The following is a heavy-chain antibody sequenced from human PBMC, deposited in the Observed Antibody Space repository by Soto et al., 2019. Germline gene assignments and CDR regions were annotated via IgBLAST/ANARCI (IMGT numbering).Heavy chain of an antibody. CDR2: IYYSGST. Sequence: QVQLQESGPGLVKPSQTLSLTCTVSGGSISSGGYYWSWIRQHPGKGLEWIGYIYYSGSTYYNPSLKSRVNISVDTSKNQFSLKLSSVTAADTAVYYCARVACSCGPNLNYYYYGMDVWGQGTTVTVSS. J-gene: IGHJ6*02. V-gene: IGHV4-31*03. D-gene: IGHD2-15*01. CDR1: GGSISSGGYY. CDR3: ARVACSCGPNLNYYYYGMDV.